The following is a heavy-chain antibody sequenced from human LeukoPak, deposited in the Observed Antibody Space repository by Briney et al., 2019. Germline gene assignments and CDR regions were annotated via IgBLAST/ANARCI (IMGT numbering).Heavy chain of an antibody. D-gene: IGHD2-2*01. V-gene: IGHV3-23*01. CDR2: ISGSGGST. J-gene: IGHJ4*02. CDR3: AKDRRYCSSTSCHYNWGY. Sequence: GGSLRLSCAASGFTFSSYAMSWVRQAPGKGLEWVSAISGSGGSTYCADSVKGRFTISRDNSKNTLYLQMNSLRAEDTAVYYCAKDRRYCSSTSCHYNWGYGGQGTLVTVSS. CDR1: GFTFSSYA.